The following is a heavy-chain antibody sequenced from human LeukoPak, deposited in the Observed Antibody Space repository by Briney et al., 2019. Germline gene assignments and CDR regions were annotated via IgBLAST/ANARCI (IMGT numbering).Heavy chain of an antibody. J-gene: IGHJ4*02. Sequence: PGGSLRLSCAASGFRVSGYDLNWIRQAPGKGLEWIAYISISSSNIHYADSVRGRFTISRDNANNSLYLQLSSLRVEDTAVYYCARDGPYYYESGGNSLDYWGQGTLVTVSS. CDR3: ARDGPYYYESGGNSLDY. CDR2: ISISSSNI. V-gene: IGHV3-11*06. D-gene: IGHD3-22*01. CDR1: GFRVSGYD.